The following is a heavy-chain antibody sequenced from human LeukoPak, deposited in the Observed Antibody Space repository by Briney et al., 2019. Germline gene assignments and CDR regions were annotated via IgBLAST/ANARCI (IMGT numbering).Heavy chain of an antibody. V-gene: IGHV4-34*01. Sequence: SETLSLTCAVYGGSFSGYYWSWIRQPPGKGLEWIGEINHSGSTNYSPSLKSRVTISVDTSKNQFSLKLSSVTAADTAVYYCARGSNYYGSGSYYNIAASPFDYWGQGTLVTVSS. J-gene: IGHJ4*02. CDR3: ARGSNYYGSGSYYNIAASPFDY. D-gene: IGHD3-10*01. CDR1: GGSFSGYY. CDR2: INHSGST.